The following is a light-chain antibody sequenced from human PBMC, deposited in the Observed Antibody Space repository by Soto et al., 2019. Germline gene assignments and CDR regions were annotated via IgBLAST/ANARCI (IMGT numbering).Light chain of an antibody. J-gene: IGKJ4*01. CDR3: QQYNNWPPLT. V-gene: IGKV3-15*01. Sequence: EIVMTQSPATLSVSPGERATLSCRASQSVSGNLAWYQQRPGQAPRLLIYGASTRATGIPARFSGSGSGTEFTLTISSPQSEDFAVYYCQQYNNWPPLTFGGGTKVEIK. CDR2: GAS. CDR1: QSVSGN.